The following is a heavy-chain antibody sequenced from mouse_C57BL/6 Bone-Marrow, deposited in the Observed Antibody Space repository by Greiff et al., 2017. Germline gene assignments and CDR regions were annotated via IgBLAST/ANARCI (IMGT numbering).Heavy chain of an antibody. J-gene: IGHJ3*01. D-gene: IGHD3-2*02. V-gene: IGHV1-55*01. CDR1: GYTFTSYW. CDR3: AGSSGPFAY. CDR2: IYPGSGST. Sequence: QVQLQQSGAELVKPGASVKMSCKASGYTFTSYWITWVKQRPGQGLEWIGDIYPGSGSTKYNEKFKSKATLTVDTSSSPAYMQLSSLTSEDSAVYYCAGSSGPFAYWGQGTLVTVSA.